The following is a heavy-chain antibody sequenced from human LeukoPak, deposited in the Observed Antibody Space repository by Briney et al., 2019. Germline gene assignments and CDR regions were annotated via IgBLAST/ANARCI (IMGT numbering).Heavy chain of an antibody. CDR2: IISIFGTA. J-gene: IGHJ6*03. D-gene: IGHD6-13*01. CDR1: GGTFSSYA. V-gene: IGHV1-69*05. CDR3: ARLIAAAGITYMDV. Sequence: GASVKVSCKASGGTFSSYAISWVRQAPGQGLEWMGGIISIFGTANYAQKFQGRVTVTTDESTSTAYMELSSLRSEDTAVYYCARLIAAAGITYMDVWGKGTTVTVSS.